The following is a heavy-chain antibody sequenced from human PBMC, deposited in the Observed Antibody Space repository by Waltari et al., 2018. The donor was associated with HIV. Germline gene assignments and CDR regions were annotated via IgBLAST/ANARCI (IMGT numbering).Heavy chain of an antibody. CDR1: GFTFSSYW. V-gene: IGHV3-74*01. CDR2: INRDGSTI. CDR3: ARGQYYSMDV. D-gene: IGHD3-10*01. J-gene: IGHJ6*02. Sequence: EVQLVESGGGLVQPGGSLRPSCSASGFTFSSYWMPWVRQAPGKGLVWVSGINRDGSTIRYADSVKGRFTISRDNAKNTLYLQMNSLRAEDTALYYCARGQYYSMDVWGQGTTVTVSS.